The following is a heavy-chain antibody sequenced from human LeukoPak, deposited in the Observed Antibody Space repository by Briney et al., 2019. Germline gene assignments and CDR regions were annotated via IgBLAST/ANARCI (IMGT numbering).Heavy chain of an antibody. J-gene: IGHJ5*02. Sequence: ASVKVSCKASGYTFTSYGISWVRQAPGQGLEWMGWISAYNGNTNYAQKLQGRVTMTTDTSTSTAYMELRSLRSDDTAVYYCAREGRGIAAAGRGNWFDPWGQGTLVTVSS. D-gene: IGHD6-13*01. V-gene: IGHV1-18*01. CDR3: AREGRGIAAAGRGNWFDP. CDR2: ISAYNGNT. CDR1: GYTFTSYG.